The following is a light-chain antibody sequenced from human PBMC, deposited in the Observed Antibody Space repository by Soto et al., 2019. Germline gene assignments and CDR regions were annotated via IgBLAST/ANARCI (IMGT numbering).Light chain of an antibody. CDR1: QSIDSS. CDR2: KAS. CDR3: QHYNTYSRT. J-gene: IGKJ1*01. V-gene: IGKV1-5*03. Sequence: DIQMTQSPSTLSASVGDRVTITCRAGQSIDSSLAWYQQKPGKAPNLLIYKASSLESGVPSRFSGSGSGTEFPLTISSLQPEDFATYYCQHYNTYSRTFGQGTKVEVK.